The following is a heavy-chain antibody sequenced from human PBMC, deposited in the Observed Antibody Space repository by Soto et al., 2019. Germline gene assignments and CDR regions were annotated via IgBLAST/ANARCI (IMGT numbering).Heavy chain of an antibody. J-gene: IGHJ6*02. D-gene: IGHD2-21*01. V-gene: IGHV1-69*12. CDR2: IVPMFAAP. Sequence: QVLLVQSGAEVKKPGSSVRVSCKTSGGTFSSFAISWVRLAPGQGLEWMGVIVPMFAAPTYAQKFQGRVSIAAAESTRTAYMGLSRLRSDDTAVYYCARDRVMRGNAYYYGMDVWGQGTTVTVSS. CDR3: ARDRVMRGNAYYYGMDV. CDR1: GGTFSSFA.